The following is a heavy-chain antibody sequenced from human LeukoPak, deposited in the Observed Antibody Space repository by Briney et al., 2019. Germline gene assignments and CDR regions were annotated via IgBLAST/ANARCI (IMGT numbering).Heavy chain of an antibody. CDR1: GFAISDYS. J-gene: IGHJ4*02. V-gene: IGHV3-48*01. CDR3: ARNFYCGGDCAISYFDY. CDR2: ISSSSNKV. Sequence: PGGSLRLSCAASGFAISDYSMNWVRQVPGKGLEWVSYISSSSNKVYHADSVKGRFTISRDNAKNSLFLQMNSLRADDTAVYYCARNFYCGGDCAISYFDYWGQGTLVTVSS. D-gene: IGHD2-21*02.